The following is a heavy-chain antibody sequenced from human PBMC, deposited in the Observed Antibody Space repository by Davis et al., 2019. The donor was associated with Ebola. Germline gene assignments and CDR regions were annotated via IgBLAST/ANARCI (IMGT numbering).Heavy chain of an antibody. CDR3: ASGDGRGSSYDMDV. CDR2: IKQDGGEK. V-gene: IGHV3-7*03. CDR1: GFTLSTSS. J-gene: IGHJ6*02. Sequence: PGGSLRLSCAASGFTLSTSSLNWVRQAPGKGPEWVAIIKQDGGEKYYVDSVKGRFTISRDNAKNSLFLQMNSLRAEDTALYYCASGDGRGSSYDMDVWGQGTTVTVSS. D-gene: IGHD5-12*01.